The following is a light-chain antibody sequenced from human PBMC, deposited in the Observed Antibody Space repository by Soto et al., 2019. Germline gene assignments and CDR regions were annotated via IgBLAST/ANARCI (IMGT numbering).Light chain of an antibody. CDR1: RSDIGSYNY. Sequence: QSALTHPASVSGSPGQSITISCSGTRSDIGSYNYVAWYQQFPGKTPKILIYGVSNRPSGVSSRFSGSKSGNTASLTISGLQAEDEADYYCISYTGSSTSYVFGSVTKLTVL. CDR3: ISYTGSSTSYV. V-gene: IGLV2-14*01. CDR2: GVS. J-gene: IGLJ1*01.